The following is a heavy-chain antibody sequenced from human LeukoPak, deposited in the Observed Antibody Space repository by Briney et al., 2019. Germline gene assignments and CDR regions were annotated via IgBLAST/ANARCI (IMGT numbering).Heavy chain of an antibody. D-gene: IGHD3-10*01. CDR2: ISGSGGSS. CDR3: AKVPPYYYGSGYEYYFDY. V-gene: IGHV3-23*01. J-gene: IGHJ4*02. CDR1: GFTFSSYA. Sequence: GGSLRLSCAASGFTFSSYAMSWVRQAPGRGLEWAPGISGSGGSSYYADSVKGRFTISRDNSKKTLYLQMNSLRAEDTAVYYCAKVPPYYYGSGYEYYFDYWGQGTLVTVSS.